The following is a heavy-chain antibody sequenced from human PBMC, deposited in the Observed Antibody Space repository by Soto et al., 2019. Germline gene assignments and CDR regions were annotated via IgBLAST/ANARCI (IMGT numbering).Heavy chain of an antibody. CDR2: IYYSGST. CDR1: GGSISSGDYY. CDR3: ASTILNYVWGSYRPSGDYFDY. D-gene: IGHD3-16*02. V-gene: IGHV4-30-4*01. J-gene: IGHJ4*02. Sequence: QVQLQESGPGLVKPSQTLSLTCTVSGGSISSGDYYWSWIRQPPGKGLEWLGYIYYSGSTYYNPSLKSRVTISVDTSKNQFSLKLSSVTAADTAVYYCASTILNYVWGSYRPSGDYFDYWGQGTLVTVSS.